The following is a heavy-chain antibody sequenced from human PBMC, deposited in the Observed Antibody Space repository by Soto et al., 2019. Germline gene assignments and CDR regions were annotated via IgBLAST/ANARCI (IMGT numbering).Heavy chain of an antibody. CDR2: IYYNGTT. Sequence: QVQLQESGPGLVKPSQTLSLTCTVIGGSIRSPNFSWSWIRQHPGKGPEWIGNIYYNGTTTYSPSLETRLTLSLHPSKNQFSLTLKSVTAADTAVYYSTTDAPLWFGEFSQWGQGTLVTVSS. CDR3: TTDAPLWFGEFSQ. D-gene: IGHD3-10*01. J-gene: IGHJ4*02. CDR1: GGSIRSPNFS. V-gene: IGHV4-31*03.